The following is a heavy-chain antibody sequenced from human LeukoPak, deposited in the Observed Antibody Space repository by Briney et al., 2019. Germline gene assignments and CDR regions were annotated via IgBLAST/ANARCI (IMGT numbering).Heavy chain of an antibody. CDR1: GGSFSGYY. CDR2: INHSGST. Sequence: SETLSLTCAVYGGSFSGYYWSWIRQPPGKGLEWIGEINHSGSTNYNPSLKSRVTVSVDTSKNQFSLKPSSVTAADTAVYYCARRTPGRYYGSGSYSGERYWGQGTLVTVSS. CDR3: ARRTPGRYYGSGSYSGERY. D-gene: IGHD3-10*01. J-gene: IGHJ4*02. V-gene: IGHV4-34*01.